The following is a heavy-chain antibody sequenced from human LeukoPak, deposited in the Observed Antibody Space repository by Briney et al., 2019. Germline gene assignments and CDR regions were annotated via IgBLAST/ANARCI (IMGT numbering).Heavy chain of an antibody. CDR2: SNPNSGGT. Sequence: GASVEVSCKASGYTFTGYYMHWVRQAPGQGLEWMGWSNPNSGGTNYAQKFQGRVTMTRDTSISTAYMELSRLRSDDTAVYYCARVRAAAGPEGVYFDYWGQGTLVTVSS. CDR1: GYTFTGYY. J-gene: IGHJ4*02. V-gene: IGHV1-2*02. CDR3: ARVRAAAGPEGVYFDY. D-gene: IGHD6-13*01.